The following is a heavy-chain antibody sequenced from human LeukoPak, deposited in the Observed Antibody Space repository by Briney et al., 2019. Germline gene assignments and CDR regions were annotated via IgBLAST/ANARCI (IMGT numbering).Heavy chain of an antibody. CDR1: GGSVSSGSYY. CDR3: GRHPDSGYSYAFDI. CDR2: IYYSGST. V-gene: IGHV4-61*01. D-gene: IGHD3-22*01. J-gene: IGHJ3*02. Sequence: SETLSLTCTVSGGSVSSGSYYWSWIRQPPGKGLEWIGYIYYSGSTYYNPSLKSRVTISVDTSKNQFSLKLSSVTAADTAVYYCGRHPDSGYSYAFDIWGQGTMVTVSS.